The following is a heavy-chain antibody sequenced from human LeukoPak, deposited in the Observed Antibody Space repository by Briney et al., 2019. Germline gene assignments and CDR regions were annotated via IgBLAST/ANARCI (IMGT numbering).Heavy chain of an antibody. Sequence: PGRSLRLSCAASGFTFSSYAMHWVRQAPGKGLEWVAVISYDGSSKYYADSVKGRLTISRDNSKNTLYLQMNGLRAEDTAVYYCARVSNSGWYVDYWGQGTLVTVSS. J-gene: IGHJ4*02. CDR1: GFTFSSYA. CDR2: ISYDGSSK. D-gene: IGHD6-19*01. CDR3: ARVSNSGWYVDY. V-gene: IGHV3-30*04.